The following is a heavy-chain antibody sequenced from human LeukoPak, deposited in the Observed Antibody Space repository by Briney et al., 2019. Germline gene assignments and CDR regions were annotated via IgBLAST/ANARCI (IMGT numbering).Heavy chain of an antibody. CDR1: GGTFSSYA. CDR3: ARDRGSSSYDY. J-gene: IGHJ4*02. D-gene: IGHD6-13*01. V-gene: IGHV1-69*06. Sequence: SVKVSCKASGGTFSSYAISWVRQAPGQGLESMGGIIPIFGTANYAQKFQGRVTITADKSTSTAYMELSSLGSEDTAVYYCARDRGSSSYDYWGQGTLVTVSS. CDR2: IIPIFGTA.